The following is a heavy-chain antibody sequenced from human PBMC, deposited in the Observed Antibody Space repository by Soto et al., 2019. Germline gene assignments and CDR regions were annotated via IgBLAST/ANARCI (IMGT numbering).Heavy chain of an antibody. D-gene: IGHD6-19*01. J-gene: IGHJ4*02. Sequence: QVQLVQSGAEVKKPGASVKVSCKASGYTFTSYAMHWVRQAPGQRLEWMGWINAGNGNTKYSQKFQGRVTIARDTSASTAYMELSSLRSEDTAVYYCARVSGWYYFDYWGQGTLVTVSS. CDR2: INAGNGNT. CDR3: ARVSGWYYFDY. CDR1: GYTFTSYA. V-gene: IGHV1-3*01.